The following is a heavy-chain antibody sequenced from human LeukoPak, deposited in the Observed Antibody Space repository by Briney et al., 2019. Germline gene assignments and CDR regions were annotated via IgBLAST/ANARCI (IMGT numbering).Heavy chain of an antibody. J-gene: IGHJ3*02. CDR3: ARDSSSGWYVDDAFDI. V-gene: IGHV7-4-1*02. CDR2: INTNTGNP. D-gene: IGHD6-19*01. CDR1: GYTFTSYG. Sequence: ASVKVSCKASGYTFTSYGISWVRQAPGQGLEWMGWINTNTGNPTYAQGFTGRFVFSLDTSVSTAYLQISSLKAEDTAVYYCARDSSSGWYVDDAFDIWGQGTMVTVSS.